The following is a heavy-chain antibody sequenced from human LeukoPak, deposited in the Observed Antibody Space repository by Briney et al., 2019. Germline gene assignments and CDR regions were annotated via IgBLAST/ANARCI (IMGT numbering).Heavy chain of an antibody. CDR1: GFTFSSYA. D-gene: IGHD3-22*01. CDR2: ISGSGGST. J-gene: IGHJ4*02. V-gene: IGHV3-23*01. Sequence: GGSLRLSCAASGFTFSSYAMSWVRQAPGKGLEWVSAISGSGGSTYYADSVKGRFTISRDNSKNTLYLQMNSLRAEDTAVYYCAKDLTYYYDSSGYRWGQGTLVTVSS. CDR3: AKDLTYYYDSSGYR.